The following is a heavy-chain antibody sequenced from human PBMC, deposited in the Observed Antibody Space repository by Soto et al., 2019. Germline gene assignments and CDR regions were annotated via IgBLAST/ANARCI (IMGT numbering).Heavy chain of an antibody. CDR3: AKASNYGDYFDY. CDR2: ISGSGGST. J-gene: IGHJ4*02. CDR1: GFTFSSYA. V-gene: IGHV3-23*01. D-gene: IGHD4-17*01. Sequence: EVQLLESGGGLVQPGGSLRLSCAASGFTFSSYAMSWVRQAPGKGLEWVSAISGSGGSTYYADSVKGRFTISRDNSKNTLYLQMNSLRAEDMAVYYCAKASNYGDYFDYWGQGTLVTVSS.